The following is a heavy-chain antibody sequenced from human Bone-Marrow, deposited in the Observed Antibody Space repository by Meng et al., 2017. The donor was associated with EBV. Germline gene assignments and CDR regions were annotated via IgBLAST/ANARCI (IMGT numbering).Heavy chain of an antibody. Sequence: VQVVRSGAEVKTPWSSVKVSCKTSGGTFRSDAISWVRQAPGQGLEWMGGLIPLSDAPHYAQKFQGRVTITADESTSTHYLDLSGLRAEDTAVYYCASESGRGFTPDYWGQGTLVTVSS. CDR3: ASESGRGFTPDY. D-gene: IGHD3-10*01. CDR2: LIPLSDAP. CDR1: GGTFRSDA. V-gene: IGHV1-69*01. J-gene: IGHJ4*02.